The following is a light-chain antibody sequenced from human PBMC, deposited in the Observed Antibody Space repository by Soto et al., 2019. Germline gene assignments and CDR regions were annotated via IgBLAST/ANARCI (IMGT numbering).Light chain of an antibody. Sequence: DIQMTQSPSTLSPSVGDRVTITCRASQSISSWVAWYQQKPGKAPKLLIYKASSLQSGVPSRFSGSGSWTEFTLTISSLQPDDFATYYCQQYNSYPYTFGQGTKLEIK. CDR3: QQYNSYPYT. CDR1: QSISSW. CDR2: KAS. V-gene: IGKV1-5*03. J-gene: IGKJ2*01.